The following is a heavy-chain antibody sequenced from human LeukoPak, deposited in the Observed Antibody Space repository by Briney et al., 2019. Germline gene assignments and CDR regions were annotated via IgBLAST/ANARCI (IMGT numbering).Heavy chain of an antibody. CDR2: IYYSGST. CDR3: VRGVGDY. J-gene: IGHJ4*02. V-gene: IGHV4-34*11. CDR1: GGSFSGYY. Sequence: PSETLSLTCAVYGGSFSGYYWSWIRQPPGKGLEWIGYIYYSGSTNYNPSLKSRVTISVDTSKNLYSLRLSSVTAADTAVYFCVRGVGDYWGRGTLVTVSS.